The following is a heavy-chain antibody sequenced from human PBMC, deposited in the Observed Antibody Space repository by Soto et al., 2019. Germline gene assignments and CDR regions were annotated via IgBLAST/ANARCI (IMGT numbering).Heavy chain of an antibody. J-gene: IGHJ5*02. CDR3: ARDYYSRRLDGFDH. V-gene: IGHV3-48*02. CDR2: ISSSSTI. Sequence: PGGSLRLSCAASGFTFSSYSMNWVRQAPGKGLEWVSYISSSSTIYYADSVRGRFTISRDNAKNSLYLQMNSLRDEDTAVYYCARDYYSRRLDGFDHWGQGT. CDR1: GFTFSSYS. D-gene: IGHD6-13*01.